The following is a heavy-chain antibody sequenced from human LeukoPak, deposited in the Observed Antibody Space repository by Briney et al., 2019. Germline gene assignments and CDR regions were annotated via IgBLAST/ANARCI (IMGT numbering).Heavy chain of an antibody. J-gene: IGHJ4*02. V-gene: IGHV3-23*01. CDR3: ARVLSIGFHSDY. Sequence: GGSLRLSCTASGFTFSSLAMHWVRQAPGKGVEWVSGIRGSGDATYYANSVRGRFTVSRDNSKNTLYLQMSSLRAEDTALYFCARVLSIGFHSDYWGPGTLVTVSS. D-gene: IGHD6-6*01. CDR2: IRGSGDAT. CDR1: GFTFSSLA.